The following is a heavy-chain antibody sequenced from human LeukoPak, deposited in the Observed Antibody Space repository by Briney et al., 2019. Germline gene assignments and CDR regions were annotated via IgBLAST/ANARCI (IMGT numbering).Heavy chain of an antibody. CDR1: GFTFDDYA. D-gene: IGHD3-10*01. CDR2: ISWNSGSI. J-gene: IGHJ4*02. CDR3: AKDMGGSGSSALDY. Sequence: GRSLRLSCAASGFTFDDYAMHWVRQAPGKGQEWVSGISWNSGSIGYADSVKGRFTISRDNAKNSLYLQMNSLRAEDTALYYCAKDMGGSGSSALDYWGQGTLVTVSS. V-gene: IGHV3-9*01.